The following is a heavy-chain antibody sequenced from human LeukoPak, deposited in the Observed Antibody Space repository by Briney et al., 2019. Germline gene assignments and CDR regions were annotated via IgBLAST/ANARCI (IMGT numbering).Heavy chain of an antibody. J-gene: IGHJ2*01. CDR1: GGSISSGGYY. V-gene: IGHV4-31*03. CDR2: IYYSGST. Sequence: SETLSLTCTVSGGSISSGGYYWSWIRQHPGKGLEWIGYIYYSGSTYYNPSLKSRVTISVDTSKNQFSLKLSSVTAADTAVYYCARGPGRRWYFDLWGRGTLVTVSS. CDR3: ARGPGRRWYFDL.